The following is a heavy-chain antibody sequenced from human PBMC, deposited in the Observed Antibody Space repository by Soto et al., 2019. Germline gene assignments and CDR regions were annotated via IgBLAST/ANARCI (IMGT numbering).Heavy chain of an antibody. V-gene: IGHV4-39*01. CDR1: GGSISSSSYY. CDR2: IYYSGST. D-gene: IGHD7-27*01. J-gene: IGHJ4*02. Sequence: QLQLQESGPGLVKPSETLSLTCTVSGGSISSSSYYWGWIRQPPGKGLEWIGSIYYSGSTYYNLSLKSRVTISVDTSKNQFSLKLSSVTAADTAVYYCARQWGSSPLDYWGQGTLVTVSS. CDR3: ARQWGSSPLDY.